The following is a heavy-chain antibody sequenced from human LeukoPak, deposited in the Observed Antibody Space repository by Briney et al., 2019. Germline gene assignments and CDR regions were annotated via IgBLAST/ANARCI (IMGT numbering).Heavy chain of an antibody. CDR3: ARDQRVAYSSSWYGGAFDI. J-gene: IGHJ3*02. CDR2: IWYDESNK. V-gene: IGHV3-33*01. D-gene: IGHD6-13*01. CDR1: GFTFSSYG. Sequence: GGSLRLSCAASGFTFSSYGMHWVRQAPGKGLEWVAVIWYDESNKYYADSVKGRFTISRDNSKNTLYLQMNSLRAEDTAVYYCARDQRVAYSSSWYGGAFDIWGQGTVVTVSS.